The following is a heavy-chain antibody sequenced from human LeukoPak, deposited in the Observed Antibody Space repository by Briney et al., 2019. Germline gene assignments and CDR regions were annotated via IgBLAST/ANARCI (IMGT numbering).Heavy chain of an antibody. CDR3: AQAGDLAAAGLFDY. Sequence: PSETLSLTCAVYGGSFSGYYWSWIRQPPGKGLEWIGEINHSGSTNYNPSPKSRVTISVDTSKNQFSLKLSSVTAADTAVYYCAQAGDLAAAGLFDYWGQGTLVTVSS. D-gene: IGHD6-13*01. CDR2: INHSGST. V-gene: IGHV4-34*01. J-gene: IGHJ4*02. CDR1: GGSFSGYY.